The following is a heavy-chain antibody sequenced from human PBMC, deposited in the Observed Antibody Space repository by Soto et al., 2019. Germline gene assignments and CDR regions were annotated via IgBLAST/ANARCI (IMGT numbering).Heavy chain of an antibody. J-gene: IGHJ6*02. V-gene: IGHV1-69*06. D-gene: IGHD3-10*01. CDR3: ATHGATTMARGAMKHYYYVMDV. CDR1: GGIFSSFT. CDR2: IIPIFDTP. Sequence: SVEVSCKASGGIFSSFTISWVRQAPGQGLEWLGGIIPIFDTPTYAQNFQGRVTITADKSTNTVYMELSSLRSEDTAVYYCATHGATTMARGAMKHYYYVMDVWGQGTTVTV.